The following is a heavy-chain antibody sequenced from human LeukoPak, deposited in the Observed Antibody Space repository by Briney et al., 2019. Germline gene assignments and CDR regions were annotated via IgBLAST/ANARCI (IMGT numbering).Heavy chain of an antibody. V-gene: IGHV4-59*01. D-gene: IGHD6-13*01. CDR1: GGSISTYY. J-gene: IGHJ5*02. CDR3: ARDRRGSSWYNWFDP. CDR2: IYYSGST. Sequence: SETLSLTCTVSGGSISTYYGNWIRQAPGKGLEWIGYIYYSGSTNYNPSLKSRVTISVDTSKNQFSLKLSSVTAADTAVYYCARDRRGSSWYNWFDPWGQGTLVTVSS.